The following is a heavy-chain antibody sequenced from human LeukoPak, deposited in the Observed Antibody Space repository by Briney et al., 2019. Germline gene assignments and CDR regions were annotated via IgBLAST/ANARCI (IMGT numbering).Heavy chain of an antibody. CDR1: GGSIGLYH. CDR2: VYYNGST. CDR3: ARDRAAGSDWLDP. J-gene: IGHJ5*02. Sequence: PSETLSLTCTVSGGSIGLYHWTWIRQPPGKGLEWIGYVYYNGSTKYNLSLKSRVTISIDTPKNQFSLKLSSLTAADSAVYYCARDRAAGSDWLDPWGQGTLVTVAS. D-gene: IGHD3-10*01. V-gene: IGHV4-59*01.